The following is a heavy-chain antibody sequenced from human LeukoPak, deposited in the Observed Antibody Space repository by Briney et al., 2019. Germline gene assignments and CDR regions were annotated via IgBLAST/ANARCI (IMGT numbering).Heavy chain of an antibody. CDR3: AREVSYYYYGMDV. J-gene: IGHJ6*02. CDR1: GFTFSSYE. V-gene: IGHV3-48*03. CDR2: ISSSGGTI. Sequence: GGSLRLSCSASGFTFSSYEMNWVRQAPGKGLEWVSYISSSGGTIYYADSVKGRFTISRDNSKNTLYLQMNSLRAEDTAVYYCAREVSYYYYGMDVWGQGTAVTVSS.